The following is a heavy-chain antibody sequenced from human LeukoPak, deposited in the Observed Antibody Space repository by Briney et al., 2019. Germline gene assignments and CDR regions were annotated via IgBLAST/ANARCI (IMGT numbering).Heavy chain of an antibody. D-gene: IGHD2-2*01. CDR2: LYNSGST. J-gene: IGHJ6*02. CDR1: GGSISDYH. CDR3: ARDRAVVVPAATEYYYYYYGMDV. V-gene: IGHV4-59*01. Sequence: SETLSLTCTVSGGSISDYHWSWFRQAPGKGLEWIGYLYNSGSTNFNPSLKSRLIISVDTSKNQFSLKLSSVTAADTAVYYCARDRAVVVPAATEYYYYYYGMDVWGQGTTVTVSS.